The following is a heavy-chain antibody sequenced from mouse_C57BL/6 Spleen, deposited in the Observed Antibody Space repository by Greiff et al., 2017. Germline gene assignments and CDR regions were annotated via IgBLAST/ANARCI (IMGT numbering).Heavy chain of an antibody. CDR2: IDPEDGET. Sequence: DVKLEESGAELVKPGASVKLSCTASGFNIKDYYMHWVKQRTEQGLEWIGRIDPEDGETKYAPNFQGKATITADTSSNTAYLQLSSLTSEDTAVYYCARGGLLLYYYAMDYWGQGTSVTVSS. CDR3: ARGGLLLYYYAMDY. V-gene: IGHV14-2*01. D-gene: IGHD2-3*01. CDR1: GFNIKDYY. J-gene: IGHJ4*01.